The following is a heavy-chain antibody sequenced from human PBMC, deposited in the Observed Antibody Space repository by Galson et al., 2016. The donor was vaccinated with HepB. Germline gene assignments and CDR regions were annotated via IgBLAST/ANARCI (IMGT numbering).Heavy chain of an antibody. Sequence: TLSLTCTVSGGSISSGGYYWSWIRQHPGKGLEWIGYIYHLGNTCFNPSLKSRVITSVAASKNQFSLKLSSVTAADTAVYYCARGGRKGLWGYYFDYWGQGTLVPVSS. D-gene: IGHD5-18*01. CDR3: ARGGRKGLWGYYFDY. CDR2: IYHLGNT. J-gene: IGHJ4*02. V-gene: IGHV4-31*03. CDR1: GGSISSGGYY.